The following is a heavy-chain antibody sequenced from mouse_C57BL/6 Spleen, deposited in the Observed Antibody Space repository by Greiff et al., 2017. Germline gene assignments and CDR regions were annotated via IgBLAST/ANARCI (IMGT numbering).Heavy chain of an antibody. V-gene: IGHV5-9-1*02. D-gene: IGHD2-1*01. CDR3: TRDHGNYGFDY. CDR1: GFTFSSYA. CDR2: ISSGGDYI. Sequence: EVNVVESGEGLVKPGGSLKLSCAASGFTFSSYAMSWVRQTPEKRLEGVAYISSGGDYIYYADTVKGRFTISRDNARNTLYLQMSSLKSEDTAMYYCTRDHGNYGFDYWGQGTTLTVSS. J-gene: IGHJ2*01.